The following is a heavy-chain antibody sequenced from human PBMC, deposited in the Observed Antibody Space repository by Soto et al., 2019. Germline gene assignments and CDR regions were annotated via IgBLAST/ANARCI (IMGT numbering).Heavy chain of an antibody. D-gene: IGHD3-10*01. J-gene: IGHJ5*02. CDR2: INVYNGNT. V-gene: IGHV1-18*01. Sequence: QVQLVQSGGEVKKPGASVKVSCKASGYTFTNYGISWVRQAPGQGLEWMGWINVYNGNTKYAQKVQGRVTMTTDTSTSPAYRELRSLRPDDTAVYYCARGVGSGSYYNQYNWFDPWGQGTLVTVSS. CDR3: ARGVGSGSYYNQYNWFDP. CDR1: GYTFTNYG.